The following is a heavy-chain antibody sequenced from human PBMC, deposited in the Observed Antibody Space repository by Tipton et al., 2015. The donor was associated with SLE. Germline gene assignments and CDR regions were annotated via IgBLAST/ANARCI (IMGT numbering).Heavy chain of an antibody. CDR2: IRYDGSNK. D-gene: IGHD2-15*01. CDR3: AKDLGRDY. Sequence: SLRLSCAASGFTFSSYWMHWVRQAPGKGLEWVAFIRYDGSNKYYGDSVKGRFTISRDNSKNTLYLQMNSLRAEDTAMYYCAKDLGRDYWGQGTLVTVSS. CDR1: GFTFSSYW. J-gene: IGHJ4*02. V-gene: IGHV3-30*02.